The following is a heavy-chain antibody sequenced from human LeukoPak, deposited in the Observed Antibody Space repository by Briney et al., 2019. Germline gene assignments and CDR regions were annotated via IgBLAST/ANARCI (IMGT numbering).Heavy chain of an antibody. CDR3: AREGYCSSTSCPTGFDY. D-gene: IGHD2-2*01. V-gene: IGHV3-48*03. CDR2: ISSSGSTI. CDR1: GFTFSSYE. Sequence: PGGSLRLSCAASGFTFSSYEMNWVRQAPGKGLEWVSYISSSGSTIYYADPVKGRFTISRDNAKNSLYLQMNSLRAEDTAVYYCAREGYCSSTSCPTGFDYWGQGTLVTVSS. J-gene: IGHJ4*02.